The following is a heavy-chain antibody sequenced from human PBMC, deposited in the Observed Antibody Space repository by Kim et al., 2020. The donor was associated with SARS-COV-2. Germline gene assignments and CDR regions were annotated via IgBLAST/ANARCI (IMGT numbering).Heavy chain of an antibody. J-gene: IGHJ5*02. V-gene: IGHV4-59*13. CDR2: IYYSGST. Sequence: SETLSRTCTVSGGSISSYYWSWIRQPPGKGLEWIGYIYYSGSTNYNPSLKSRVTISVDTSKNQFSLKLSSVTAADTAVYYCARVGYCSSTSCYTQRWYNLGVAAAGSGPNWFDPWGQGTLVTVSS. CDR3: ARVGYCSSTSCYTQRWYNLGVAAAGSGPNWFDP. CDR1: GGSISSYY. D-gene: IGHD2-2*01.